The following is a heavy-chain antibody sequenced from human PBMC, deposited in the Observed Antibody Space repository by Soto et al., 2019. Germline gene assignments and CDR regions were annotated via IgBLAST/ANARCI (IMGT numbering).Heavy chain of an antibody. Sequence: NPSETLSLTCAVSGYSISSGYYWGWLRQPPGKGLEWIGSIYRGGSTYYNPSLNSRVTLSIDMTNNHVSLILNSVTAADTAVYYCARVGPWVPYYYDSSPYTFENWFDPWGQGTLVTVSS. CDR2: IYRGGST. CDR3: ARVGPWVPYYYDSSPYTFENWFDP. V-gene: IGHV4-38-2*01. CDR1: GYSISSGYY. D-gene: IGHD3-22*01. J-gene: IGHJ5*02.